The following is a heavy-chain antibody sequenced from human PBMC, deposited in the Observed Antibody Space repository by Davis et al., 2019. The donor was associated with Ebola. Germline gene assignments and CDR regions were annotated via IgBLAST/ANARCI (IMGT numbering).Heavy chain of an antibody. V-gene: IGHV4-59*12. Sequence: SETLSLTCTVSGGSISSWYWSWVRQSPGKGLEWIGHIYYSAIPTYNPSLKSRVTISIDTSKKHYSLELTSVTAADTAVYYCARDAFPGDYIRWFDSWGQGTQVTVSS. D-gene: IGHD4-17*01. CDR2: IYYSAIP. CDR3: ARDAFPGDYIRWFDS. J-gene: IGHJ5*01. CDR1: GGSISSWY.